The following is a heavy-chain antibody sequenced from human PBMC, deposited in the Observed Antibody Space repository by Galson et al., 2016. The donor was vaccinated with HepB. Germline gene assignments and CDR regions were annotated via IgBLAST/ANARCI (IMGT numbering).Heavy chain of an antibody. CDR1: GGSVRGYY. CDR3: ARYLCPNDLCNSFDY. Sequence: SETLSLTCTVSGGSVRGYYWSWIRQPPGKGLEWIGYIHSTGSTNSNPSLKRRLTISVDTSNDQVSLNLNSVTAADTAVYFCARYLCPNDLCNSFDYWGQGILVTVSS. J-gene: IGHJ4*02. D-gene: IGHD2-8*01. V-gene: IGHV4-59*02. CDR2: IHSTGST.